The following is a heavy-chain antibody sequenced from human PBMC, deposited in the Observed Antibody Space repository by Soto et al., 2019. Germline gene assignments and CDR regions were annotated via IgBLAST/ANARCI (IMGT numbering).Heavy chain of an antibody. V-gene: IGHV4-38-2*02. CDR2: IYESGST. CDR3: ARVKAAIVVVPRLFYLINWSDP. J-gene: IGHJ5*02. Sequence: RYLTCSVSGDTISNAYYWGWIRQPPGKGLEWIGTIYESGSTYYNPSLHRRVIMSVDTSKNQFSLKLTSVTAADTAVYFCARVKAAIVVVPRLFYLINWSDPRGPGSQGTV. D-gene: IGHD2-2*01. CDR1: GDTISNAYY.